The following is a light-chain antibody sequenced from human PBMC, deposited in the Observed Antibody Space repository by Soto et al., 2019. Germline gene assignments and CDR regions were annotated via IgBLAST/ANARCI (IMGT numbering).Light chain of an antibody. CDR2: AAS. CDR1: QTLSTNS. J-gene: IGKJ3*01. CDR3: QQYDASPLT. V-gene: IGKV3-20*01. Sequence: PGERATLSCRASQTLSTNSLAWYQQRPGQTPRLLIYAASTRDTDIPDRFNGSGSGTDFALTISRLEPEDFALYYCQQYDASPLTFGHGTKVDVK.